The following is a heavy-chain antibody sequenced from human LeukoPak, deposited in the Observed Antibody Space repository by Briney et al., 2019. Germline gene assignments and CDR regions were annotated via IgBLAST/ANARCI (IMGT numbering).Heavy chain of an antibody. CDR3: ARVNYSDSSGRPFDS. CDR1: GGSISSGSYY. Sequence: SETLSLTCTVSGGSISSGSYYWTWIRQPAGKGLEWIGRIYTTGSTNYNPSLKSRVTIPMDTSKNQFSLVLSSVTAADTAVYYCARVNYSDSSGRPFDSWGQGTLVTVSS. V-gene: IGHV4-61*02. D-gene: IGHD3-22*01. J-gene: IGHJ4*02. CDR2: IYTTGST.